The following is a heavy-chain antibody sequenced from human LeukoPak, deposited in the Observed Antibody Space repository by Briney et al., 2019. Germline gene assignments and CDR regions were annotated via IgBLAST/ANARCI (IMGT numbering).Heavy chain of an antibody. V-gene: IGHV3-48*03. D-gene: IGHD5-12*01. CDR2: ISGSGITI. CDR1: GFTFSSFE. CDR3: AREMGGYPFDY. J-gene: IGHJ4*02. Sequence: GGSLRLSCAAPGFTFSSFEMNWVRQAPGKGLEWVSYISGSGITIYYADSVKGRFTISRDNAKNSLYLQMNSLRAGDTAVYYCAREMGGYPFDYWGQGTLVTVSS.